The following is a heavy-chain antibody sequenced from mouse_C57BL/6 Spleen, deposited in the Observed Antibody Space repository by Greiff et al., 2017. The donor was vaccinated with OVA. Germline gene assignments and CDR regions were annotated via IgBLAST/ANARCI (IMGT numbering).Heavy chain of an antibody. CDR2: IYPGDGDT. V-gene: IGHV1-82*01. CDR3: ARGSNYRFDY. J-gene: IGHJ2*01. D-gene: IGHD2-5*01. Sequence: VQLQQSGPELVKPGASVKISCKASGYAFSSSWMNWVKQRPGKGLEWIGRIYPGDGDTNYNGKFKGKATLTADKSSSTAYMQLSSLTSEDSAVYFCARGSNYRFDYWGQGTTLTVSS. CDR1: GYAFSSSW.